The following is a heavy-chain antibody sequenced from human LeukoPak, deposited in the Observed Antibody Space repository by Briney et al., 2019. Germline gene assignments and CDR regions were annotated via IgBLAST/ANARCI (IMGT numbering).Heavy chain of an antibody. CDR2: IYTSGST. J-gene: IGHJ4*02. CDR3: ARDDSSSIDY. V-gene: IGHV4-4*07. CDR1: GSSIGSHY. Sequence: PSETLSLTCTVSGSSIGSHYWSWIRQPAGKGLEWIGRIYTSGSTNYNPSLKSRVTMSVDTSKNQFSLKLTSVTAADTAVYYCARDDSSSIDYWGQGTLVTVSS. D-gene: IGHD6-13*01.